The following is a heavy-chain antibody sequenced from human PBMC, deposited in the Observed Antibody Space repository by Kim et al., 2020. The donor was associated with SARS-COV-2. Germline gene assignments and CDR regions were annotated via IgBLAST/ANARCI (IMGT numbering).Heavy chain of an antibody. D-gene: IGHD3-22*01. V-gene: IGHV4-34*01. Sequence: NYNPSLKSRVTISVDTSKNQFSLKLSSVTAADTAVYYCARGDGSSGPVDPWGQGTLVTVSS. J-gene: IGHJ5*02. CDR3: ARGDGSSGPVDP.